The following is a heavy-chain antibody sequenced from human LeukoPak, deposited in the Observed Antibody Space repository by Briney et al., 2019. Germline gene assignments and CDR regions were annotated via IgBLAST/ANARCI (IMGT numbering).Heavy chain of an antibody. D-gene: IGHD2-2*01. J-gene: IGHJ4*02. CDR1: GYPISSPYY. Sequence: PSETLSLTCVVSGYPISSPYYWGWVRQPPGQGPECIGSIHHTGSSYYNPSLQSRVTISIDTSRNQFSLKLRFLSAADTAVYYCARLGYCSSTSCYFESWGQGTLVTVSS. CDR3: ARLGYCSSTSCYFES. CDR2: IHHTGSS. V-gene: IGHV4-38-2*01.